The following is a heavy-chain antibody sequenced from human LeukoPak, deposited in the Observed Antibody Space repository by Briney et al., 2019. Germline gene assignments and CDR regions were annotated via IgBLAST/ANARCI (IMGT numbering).Heavy chain of an antibody. Sequence: PGGSPRLSCAASGFTFSSYSMNWVRQAPGKGLEWVANIKQDGSEKYYVDSVKGRFTISRDNAKNSLYLQMNSLRAEDTAVYYCARELSGYFDLWGRGTLVTVSS. V-gene: IGHV3-7*01. CDR3: ARELSGYFDL. CDR2: IKQDGSEK. J-gene: IGHJ2*01. CDR1: GFTFSSYS.